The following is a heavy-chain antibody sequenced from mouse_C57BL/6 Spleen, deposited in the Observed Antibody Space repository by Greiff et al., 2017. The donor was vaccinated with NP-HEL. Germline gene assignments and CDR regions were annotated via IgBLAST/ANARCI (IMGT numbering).Heavy chain of an antibody. CDR1: GFTFTDYY. Sequence: EVQLVESGGGLVQPGGSLSLSCAASGFTFTDYYMSWVRQPPGKALEWFGFIRHKANGYTSEYSVSVKGRFTISRDNSQSILYLQLNAMRAEDSATYYCARWDYDYDGWYFDVWGTGTTVTVSS. J-gene: IGHJ1*03. V-gene: IGHV7-3*01. CDR3: ARWDYDYDGWYFDV. CDR2: IRHKANGYTS. D-gene: IGHD2-4*01.